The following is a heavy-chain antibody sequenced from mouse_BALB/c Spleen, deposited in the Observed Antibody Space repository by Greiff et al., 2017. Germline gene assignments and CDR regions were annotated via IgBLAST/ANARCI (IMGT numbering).Heavy chain of an antibody. CDR3: AREGYYGSRSRFAY. CDR2: ISSGGSYT. CDR1: GFTFSSYA. J-gene: IGHJ3*01. V-gene: IGHV5-9-4*01. Sequence: EVKLVESGGGLVKPGGSLKLSCAASGFTFSSYAMSWVRQSPEKRLEWVAEISSGGSYTYYPDTVTGRFTISRDNAKNTLYLEMSSLRSEDTAMYYCAREGYYGSRSRFAYWGQGTLVTVSA. D-gene: IGHD1-1*01.